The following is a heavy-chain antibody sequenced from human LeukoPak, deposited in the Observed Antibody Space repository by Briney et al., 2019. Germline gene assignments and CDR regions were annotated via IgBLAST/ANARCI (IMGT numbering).Heavy chain of an antibody. Sequence: SETLSLTCTVSGGSISSYYWSWIRQPPGKGLEWIGYIYYSGSTYYNPSLKSRVTISVDTSRNQFSLKLNSVTATDTAVYYCARHYGPWGQGTLATVSS. J-gene: IGHJ4*02. CDR2: IYYSGST. D-gene: IGHD3-10*01. V-gene: IGHV4-59*08. CDR3: ARHYGP. CDR1: GGSISSYY.